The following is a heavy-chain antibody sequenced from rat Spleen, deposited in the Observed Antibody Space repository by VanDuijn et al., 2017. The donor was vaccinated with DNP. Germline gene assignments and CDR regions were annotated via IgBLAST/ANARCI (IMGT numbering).Heavy chain of an antibody. Sequence: EVQLVESGGGLVQPGRSLRLSCAASGFTFSNFGMAWVRQAPTKGLEWIASISSGGGNTYYRDSVKGRFTISRANAQNTLYLQMNSLRSADTATYYCARQAYSFDYWGRGVMVTVSS. CDR1: GFTFSNFG. J-gene: IGHJ2*01. V-gene: IGHV5S13*01. CDR2: ISSGGGNT. CDR3: ARQAYSFDY.